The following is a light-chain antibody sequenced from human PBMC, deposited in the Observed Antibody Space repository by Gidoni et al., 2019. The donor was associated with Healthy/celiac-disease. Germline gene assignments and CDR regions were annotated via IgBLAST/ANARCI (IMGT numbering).Light chain of an antibody. J-gene: IGKJ2*01. CDR1: QYIYNY. Sequence: DIQMTQSPSSLSASVGDRVTIPCRASQYIYNYLNWYQQKPGRPPKLLIYAASSLQSGVPSRFIGSGSGTDFTLTINSLQPDDFAIYYCQQSYSAPQTFGQGTTLDIK. CDR3: QQSYSAPQT. CDR2: AAS. V-gene: IGKV1-39*01.